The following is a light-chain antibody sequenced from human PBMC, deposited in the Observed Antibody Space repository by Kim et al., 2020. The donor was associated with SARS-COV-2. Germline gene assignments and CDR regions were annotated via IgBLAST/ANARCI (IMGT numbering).Light chain of an antibody. J-gene: IGLJ2*01. CDR1: DLTYLY. Sequence: SPGQTSNITCSGDDLTYLYTSWFQQKPAHSPVMVIYLDTKRPSGIPQRFSGSNSGNTATLTITETQAIDEADYYCQAWDSGTATFGGGTQLTVL. CDR3: QAWDSGTAT. V-gene: IGLV3-1*01. CDR2: LDT.